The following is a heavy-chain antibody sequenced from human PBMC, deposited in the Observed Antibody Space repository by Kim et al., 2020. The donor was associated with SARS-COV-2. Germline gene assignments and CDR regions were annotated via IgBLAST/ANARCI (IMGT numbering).Heavy chain of an antibody. Sequence: SVKVSCKASGGTFSSYAISWVRQAPGQGLEWMGGIIPIFGTANYAQKFQGRVTITADESTSTAYMELSSLRSEDTAVYYCARGGDGSGSYYIGDYYYYGMDVWGQGTTVTVSS. CDR1: GGTFSSYA. CDR2: IIPIFGTA. J-gene: IGHJ6*02. CDR3: ARGGDGSGSYYIGDYYYYGMDV. V-gene: IGHV1-69*13. D-gene: IGHD3-10*01.